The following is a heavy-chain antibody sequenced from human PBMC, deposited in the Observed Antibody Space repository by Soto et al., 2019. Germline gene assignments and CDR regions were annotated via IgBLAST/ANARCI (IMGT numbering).Heavy chain of an antibody. J-gene: IGHJ6*02. CDR1: GFTVRDNY. V-gene: IGHV3-53*01. Sequence: PGGSLRLSCAASGFTVRDNYMNWVRQAPGKGLEWVSVIYSGGSTYYTDSVKGRFTISRDNSKNTLYLQMNSLRAEDTAVYYCARGYPTGGNGLDVWGQGPTVTVSS. CDR3: ARGYPTGGNGLDV. CDR2: IYSGGST. D-gene: IGHD2-15*01.